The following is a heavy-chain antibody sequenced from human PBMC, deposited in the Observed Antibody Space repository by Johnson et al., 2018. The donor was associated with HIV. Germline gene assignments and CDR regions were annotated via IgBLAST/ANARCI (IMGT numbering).Heavy chain of an antibody. J-gene: IGHJ3*02. D-gene: IGHD3-22*01. CDR1: GFTFSSYG. V-gene: IGHV3-30*18. CDR2: ISYDGSNK. CDR3: AKVAYHYDSSGYEDALDI. Sequence: QVQLVESGGGVVQPGRSLRLSCAASGFTFSSYGMHWVRQAPGKGLEWVAVISYDGSNKDYVDSVKGRFTISRDNAKKSLYLQMNSLRAEDTALYYCAKVAYHYDSSGYEDALDIWGQGTMVTVSS.